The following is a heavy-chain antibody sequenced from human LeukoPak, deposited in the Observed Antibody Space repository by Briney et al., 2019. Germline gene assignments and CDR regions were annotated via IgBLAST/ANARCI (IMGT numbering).Heavy chain of an antibody. CDR2: IIPILGIA. J-gene: IGHJ4*02. CDR1: GGTFSSYA. D-gene: IGHD1-26*01. CDR3: ARGKYSGSYYVGY. V-gene: IGHV1-69*04. Sequence: SVKVSCKASGGTFSSYAISWVRQAPGQGLEWMGRIIPILGIANYAQKFQGRVTITADKSTSTAYMELSSLRSEDTAVYYCARGKYSGSYYVGYWGQGTLVTVSS.